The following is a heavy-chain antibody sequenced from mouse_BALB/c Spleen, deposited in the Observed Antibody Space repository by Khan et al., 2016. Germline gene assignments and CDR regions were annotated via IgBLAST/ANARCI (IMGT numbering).Heavy chain of an antibody. J-gene: IGHJ3*01. CDR2: INPNNGDT. CDR3: TRRCYYEGFTY. CDR1: GYTFTFYY. V-gene: IGHV1S81*02. D-gene: IGHD1-1*01. Sequence: QVQLQQSGAELVKPGASVKLSCKASGYTFTFYYMYWVKQRPGQGLEWIGEINPNNGDTNFNEKFKSKATLTVDKSSSTAYMQLSSLTSEDSAVYYCTRRCYYEGFTYWGQGTLVTVSA.